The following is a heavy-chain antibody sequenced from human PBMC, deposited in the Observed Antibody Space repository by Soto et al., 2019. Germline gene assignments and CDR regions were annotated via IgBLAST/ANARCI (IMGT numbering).Heavy chain of an antibody. CDR3: ARFSAARGSDY. D-gene: IGHD6-6*01. CDR1: GFTVSSTY. J-gene: IGHJ4*02. CDR2: IYSGGST. V-gene: IGHV3-53*01. Sequence: GGSLRLSCAASGFTVSSTYMSWVRQAPGKGLEWVSVIYSGGSTYYADSVKGRFTISRDNSKNTLYLQMNSLRAEDTAIYYCARFSAARGSDYWGQGALVTVSS.